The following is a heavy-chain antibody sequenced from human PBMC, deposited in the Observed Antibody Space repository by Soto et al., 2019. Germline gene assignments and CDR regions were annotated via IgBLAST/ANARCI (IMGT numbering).Heavy chain of an antibody. V-gene: IGHV3-64*01. CDR2: ISSNGGST. Sequence: EVQLVESGGGLVQPGGSLRLSCAASGFTFSSYAMHWVRQAPGKGLEYVSAISSNGGSTHYANSVKGRFIISRDNSKNTLYLQMGSLRAEDMAVYYCARGIVVVTATDFQYWGQGTLVTVSS. CDR3: ARGIVVVTATDFQY. D-gene: IGHD2-21*02. J-gene: IGHJ1*01. CDR1: GFTFSSYA.